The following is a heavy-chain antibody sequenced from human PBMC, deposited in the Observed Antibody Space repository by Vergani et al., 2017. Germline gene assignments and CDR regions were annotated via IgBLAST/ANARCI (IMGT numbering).Heavy chain of an antibody. D-gene: IGHD5-24*01. CDR2: IFPDDSDT. Sequence: EVQLVQSGAEVKQPGESLKISCKGFGYRFSSSWIGWVRQMPGKGLEWMGIIFPDDSDTRYSPSFQGQVTISADKSISTVYLQWNSLKASDTAMYYCASRRTLQREFDIWGQGTLVTVSS. J-gene: IGHJ4*02. V-gene: IGHV5-51*01. CDR1: GYRFSSSW. CDR3: ASRRTLQREFDI.